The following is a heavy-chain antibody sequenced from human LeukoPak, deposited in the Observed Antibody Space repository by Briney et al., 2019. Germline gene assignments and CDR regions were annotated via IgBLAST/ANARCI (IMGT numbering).Heavy chain of an antibody. Sequence: GGSLRLSCAASGFTFSNYAMSWVRQAPGKGLEWVSAISGSGGSTYYADSVKGRFTISRDNSKNTLYLQMNSLRAEDTAVYYCARDPGYYDSSGYFDYWGQGTLVTVSS. CDR1: GFTFSNYA. V-gene: IGHV3-23*01. CDR3: ARDPGYYDSSGYFDY. CDR2: ISGSGGST. J-gene: IGHJ4*02. D-gene: IGHD3-22*01.